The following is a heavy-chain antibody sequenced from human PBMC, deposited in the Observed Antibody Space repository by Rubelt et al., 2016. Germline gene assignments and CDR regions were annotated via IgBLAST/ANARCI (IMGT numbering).Heavy chain of an antibody. V-gene: IGHV3-23*04. CDR2: ISGSGGST. Sequence: EVQLVESGGGLVQPGGSLRLSCAASGFTFSSYSMNWVRQAPGKGLEWVSIISGSGGSTYYADSVKGRFTISRDHSKNTLFLQMNSLRAEDTAVYYCARSDRPHYGMDVWGQGTTVTVSS. CDR1: GFTFSSYS. CDR3: ARSDRPHYGMDV. J-gene: IGHJ6*02.